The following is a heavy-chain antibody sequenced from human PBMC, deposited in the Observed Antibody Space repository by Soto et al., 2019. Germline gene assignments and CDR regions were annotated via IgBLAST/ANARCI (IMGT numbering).Heavy chain of an antibody. D-gene: IGHD2-2*01. CDR1: GYTFTSYA. CDR3: ARATCSSTSCFYYYYYYMDV. J-gene: IGHJ6*03. Sequence: ASVKVSCKASGYTFTSYAMHWVRQAPGQRLEWLGWINAGNGNTNYAQKLQGRVTMTTDTSTSTAYMELRSLRSDDTAVYYCARATCSSTSCFYYYYYYMDVWGKGTTVTVSS. CDR2: INAGNGNT. V-gene: IGHV1-3*01.